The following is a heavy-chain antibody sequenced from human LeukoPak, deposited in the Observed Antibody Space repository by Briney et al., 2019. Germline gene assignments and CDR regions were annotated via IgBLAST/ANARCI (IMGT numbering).Heavy chain of an antibody. CDR3: ARGTKEYYDILTGYSPAANWFDL. Sequence: SETLSLTCTVSGGSISSGGYYWSWIRQHPGKGLEWIGYIYSGSTYYNPSLKSRVTISVDTSKNQFSLKLSSVTAADTAVYYCARGTKEYYDILTGYSPAANWFDLWGQGTLVTVSS. J-gene: IGHJ5*02. V-gene: IGHV4-31*03. CDR1: GGSISSGGYY. D-gene: IGHD3-9*01. CDR2: IYSGST.